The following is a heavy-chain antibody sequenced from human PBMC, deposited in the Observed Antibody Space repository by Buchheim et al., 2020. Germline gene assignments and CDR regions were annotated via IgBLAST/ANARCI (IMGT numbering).Heavy chain of an antibody. J-gene: IGHJ1*01. D-gene: IGHD3-10*01. CDR3: ARDRGFSFSGYFQD. CDR2: ISDAGSYQ. CDR1: GFTFSNYG. Sequence: QVQLVESGGGVVQPGKSLRLSCAASGFTFSNYGMHWVRQAPGKGLEWVAVISDAGSYQYYADSLKGRFAISRDYSENTLYLQMNSLRPEDTAVYYCARDRGFSFSGYFQDWGQGTL. V-gene: IGHV3-30*03.